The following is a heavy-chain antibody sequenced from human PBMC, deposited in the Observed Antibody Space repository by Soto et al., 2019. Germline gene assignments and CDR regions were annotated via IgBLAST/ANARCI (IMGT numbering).Heavy chain of an antibody. V-gene: IGHV5-51*01. Sequence: GESLTISCKGSGYSFTSYWIGWVRQMPGKGLEWMGIIYPGDSDTRYSPSFQGQVTISADKSISTAYLQWSSLKASDTAMYFFAGGVFWGVITRTRDYYGMDVWGQGTTVTVSS. CDR2: IYPGDSDT. CDR1: GYSFTSYW. CDR3: AGGVFWGVITRTRDYYGMDV. J-gene: IGHJ6*02. D-gene: IGHD3-16*01.